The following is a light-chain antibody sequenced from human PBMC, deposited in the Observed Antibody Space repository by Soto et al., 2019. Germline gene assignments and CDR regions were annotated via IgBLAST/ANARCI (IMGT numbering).Light chain of an antibody. Sequence: EIVMTQSPATLSVSPGERVTLSCRASQSVSSNLAWYQQKPGQAPRLLIYGASTRATGIPARFSGSGSETEFTLTISSLQSEDFAVYYCQQYDNWPPKYTFGQGTKLEIK. CDR3: QQYDNWPPKYT. CDR2: GAS. J-gene: IGKJ2*01. V-gene: IGKV3-15*01. CDR1: QSVSSN.